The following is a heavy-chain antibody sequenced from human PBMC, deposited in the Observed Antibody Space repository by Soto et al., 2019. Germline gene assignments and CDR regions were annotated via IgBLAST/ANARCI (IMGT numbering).Heavy chain of an antibody. D-gene: IGHD3-9*01. CDR1: GYTFTGYY. V-gene: IGHV1-2*04. CDR2: INPNSGGT. Sequence: ASVKVSCKASGYTFTGYYMHWVRQAPGQGLEWMGWINPNSGGTNYAQKFQGWVTMTRDTSISTAYMELSRLRSDDTAVYYCARSRYDILTGYPTYYFDYWGQGTLVTVSS. J-gene: IGHJ4*02. CDR3: ARSRYDILTGYPTYYFDY.